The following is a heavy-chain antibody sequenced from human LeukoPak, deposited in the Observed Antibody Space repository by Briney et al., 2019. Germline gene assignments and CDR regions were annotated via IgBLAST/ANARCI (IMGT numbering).Heavy chain of an antibody. D-gene: IGHD1-1*01. V-gene: IGHV3-7*01. CDR2: INHEGGGI. Sequence: GGSLRLSCAASGFTFSSYAMHWVRQVPGQGLEWVAHINHEGGGIQYVDSVKGRFTISRDNAKGSVYLQMNSLRAEDTAIYHCATQINWVAGDVWGQGTTVIVSS. CDR3: ATQINWVAGDV. CDR1: GFTFSSYA. J-gene: IGHJ6*02.